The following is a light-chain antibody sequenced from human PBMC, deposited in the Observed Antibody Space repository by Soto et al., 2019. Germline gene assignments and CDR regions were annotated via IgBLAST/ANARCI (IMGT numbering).Light chain of an antibody. V-gene: IGLV2-14*01. Sequence: QSVLTQPASVSGSPGQSITISCTGTSSDVGGYNYVSWYQQYPGKAPKLMIYEVTNRPSGVSNRFSGSKSGNTASLTISGLQAEAGANYTCSSYTSSSPWVFAEGTKLTV. CDR2: EVT. J-gene: IGLJ3*02. CDR3: SSYTSSSPWV. CDR1: SSDVGGYNY.